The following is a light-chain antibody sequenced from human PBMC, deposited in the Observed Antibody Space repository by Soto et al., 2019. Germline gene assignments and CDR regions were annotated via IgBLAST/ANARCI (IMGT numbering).Light chain of an antibody. CDR3: QQYNNWPRT. CDR1: QSVSSN. CDR2: GAS. Sequence: EIVMTQSPATLSVSPGERATVSCRASQSVSSNLAWYQQTPGQAPRLLIYGASTRATGIPARFSGSGSGTEFTLTTGSLQPEDFAVYYCQQYNNWPRTFGQGTKRAIK. V-gene: IGKV3-15*01. J-gene: IGKJ2*01.